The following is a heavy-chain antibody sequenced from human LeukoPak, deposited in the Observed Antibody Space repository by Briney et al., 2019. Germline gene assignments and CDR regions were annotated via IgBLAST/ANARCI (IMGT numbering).Heavy chain of an antibody. J-gene: IGHJ4*02. D-gene: IGHD6-6*01. V-gene: IGHV4-59*01. Sequence: TSETLSLTCTVSGGSISSYYWSWIRQPPGKGLGWIGYIYYSGSTNYNPSLKSRVTISVDTSKNQFSLKLSSVIAADTAVYYCAREPWDSSSSSYYFDYWGQGTLFTVSS. CDR3: AREPWDSSSSSYYFDY. CDR1: GGSISSYY. CDR2: IYYSGST.